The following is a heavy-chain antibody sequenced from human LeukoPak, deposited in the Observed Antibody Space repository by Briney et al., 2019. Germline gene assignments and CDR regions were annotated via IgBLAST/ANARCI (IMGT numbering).Heavy chain of an antibody. J-gene: IGHJ4*02. D-gene: IGHD3-22*01. Sequence: GASAKVSCKASGYTFTSYDINWVRQATGQGLEWMGWMNPNSGNTGYAQKFQGRVTITRNTSISTAYMELSSLRSEDTAVYYCARVGYYYDSSGYYSDYWGQGTLVTVSS. CDR1: GYTFTSYD. CDR3: ARVGYYYDSSGYYSDY. V-gene: IGHV1-8*03. CDR2: MNPNSGNT.